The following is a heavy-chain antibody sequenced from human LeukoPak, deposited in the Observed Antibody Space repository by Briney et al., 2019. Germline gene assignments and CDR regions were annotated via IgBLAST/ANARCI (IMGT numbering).Heavy chain of an antibody. CDR1: GYTFIGYN. V-gene: IGHV1-2*02. J-gene: IGHJ4*02. CDR3: AKDLGGATLIVDS. CDR2: INFNRGGT. D-gene: IGHD3-16*01. Sequence: ASVKVSCKASGYTFIGYNMHWVRQAPGQGLEWMGWINFNRGGTNYVQKFQGRVTMTRDTSMSTAYMELSRLRSDDTAVYYCAKDLGGATLIVDSWGQGTLVTVSS.